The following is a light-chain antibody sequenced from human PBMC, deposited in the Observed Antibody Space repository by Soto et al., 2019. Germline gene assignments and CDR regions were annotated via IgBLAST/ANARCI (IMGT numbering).Light chain of an antibody. CDR2: EGS. J-gene: IGLJ2*01. V-gene: IGLV2-23*01. Sequence: QSVLTQPASVSGSPGQSITISCTGTSSDVGSYNLVSWYQQHPGKAPKLMIYEGSKRPSGVSNRFSGSRSGNTASLTISGLQAEDEADYYCCSHAGRSGAFGGGTKLTVL. CDR1: SSDVGSYNL. CDR3: CSHAGRSGA.